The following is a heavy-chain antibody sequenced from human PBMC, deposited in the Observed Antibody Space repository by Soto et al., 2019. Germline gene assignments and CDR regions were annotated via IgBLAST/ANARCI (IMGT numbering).Heavy chain of an antibody. CDR1: GFTFSSYA. CDR3: ARMASFYCSGGSCYPTYGMDV. Sequence: QVQLVESGGGVVQPGRSLRLSCAASGFTFSSYAMHWVRQAPGKGLEWEAVISYDGSNKYYADSVKGRFTISRDNSKNTLYLQMNSLRAEDTAVYYCARMASFYCSGGSCYPTYGMDVWGQGTTVTVSS. CDR2: ISYDGSNK. D-gene: IGHD2-15*01. J-gene: IGHJ6*02. V-gene: IGHV3-30-3*01.